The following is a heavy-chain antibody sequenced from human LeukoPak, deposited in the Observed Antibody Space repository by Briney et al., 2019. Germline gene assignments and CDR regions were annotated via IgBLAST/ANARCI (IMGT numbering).Heavy chain of an antibody. J-gene: IGHJ4*02. CDR3: ARSGYYDISGY. Sequence: ASVNVSCTASGYTFTSYAMHWVRQAPGQRLEWMGWINAGNGNTKYSQKFQGRVTITRDTSASTAYMELSSLRSEDTAVYYCARSGYYDISGYWGQGTLVTVSS. D-gene: IGHD3-9*01. V-gene: IGHV1-3*01. CDR1: GYTFTSYA. CDR2: INAGNGNT.